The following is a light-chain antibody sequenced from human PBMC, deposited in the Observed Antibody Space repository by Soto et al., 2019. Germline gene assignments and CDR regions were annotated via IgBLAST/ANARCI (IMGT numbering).Light chain of an antibody. J-gene: IGLJ3*02. CDR1: SSDIGRYNF. V-gene: IGLV2-14*01. CDR2: DVS. Sequence: QSALTQPASVSGSLGQSITISCTGTSSDIGRYNFVSWYQQYPGKAPKVIIYDVSNRPSGVSNRFSGSKSGNTASLTISGLQAEDEADYYCSSYTTGNTKFGGGTKLTVL. CDR3: SSYTTGNTK.